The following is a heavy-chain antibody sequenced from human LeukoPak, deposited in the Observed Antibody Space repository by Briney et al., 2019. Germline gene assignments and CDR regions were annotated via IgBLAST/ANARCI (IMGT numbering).Heavy chain of an antibody. CDR1: GFTFSSYA. Sequence: GGSLRLSSAASGFTFSSYAMSWVRQAPGKGREGVSSISGGGGRTYYAGSVKGRFTVSRDNSKNTHYLQKNSLRAEDTAVYYCAKDRIQLWPKLGGFDYWGQGTLVTVSS. J-gene: IGHJ4*02. V-gene: IGHV3-23*01. D-gene: IGHD5-18*01. CDR2: ISGGGGRT. CDR3: AKDRIQLWPKLGGFDY.